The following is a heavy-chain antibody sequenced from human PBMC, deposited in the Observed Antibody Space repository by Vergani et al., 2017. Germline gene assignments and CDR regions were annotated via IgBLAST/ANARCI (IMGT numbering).Heavy chain of an antibody. CDR2: ISGSGGST. CDR3: AKVNRWYYYDSSGYYFDY. CDR1: GFTFSSYA. D-gene: IGHD3-22*01. Sequence: EVQLLESGGGLVQPGGSLRLSCAASGFTFSSYAMSWVRQAPGKGLEWVSAISGSGGSTYYAASVKGRFTISRDNSKNTLYLQMNSLRAEDTAVYYCAKVNRWYYYDSSGYYFDYWGQGTLVTVSS. J-gene: IGHJ4*02. V-gene: IGHV3-23*01.